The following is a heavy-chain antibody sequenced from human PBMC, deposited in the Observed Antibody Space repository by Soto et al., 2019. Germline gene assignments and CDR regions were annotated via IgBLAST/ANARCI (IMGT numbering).Heavy chain of an antibody. CDR1: GFTFSSCS. Sequence: GGSLRLSCAASGFTFSSCSMNWVRQAPGKGLEWVSYISSSSSSIYYADSVKGRFTISRDNAKNSLYLRMHSLRDGDTAVYYCARVKIVAATDFWGQGTLVTVSS. CDR3: ARVKIVAATDF. D-gene: IGHD6-19*01. CDR2: ISSSSSSI. J-gene: IGHJ4*02. V-gene: IGHV3-48*02.